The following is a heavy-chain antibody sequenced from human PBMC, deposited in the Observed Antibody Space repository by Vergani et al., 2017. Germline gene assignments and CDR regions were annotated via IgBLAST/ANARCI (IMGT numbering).Heavy chain of an antibody. D-gene: IGHD2-8*01. V-gene: IGHV1-69*01. CDR2: IIPIFGTA. Sequence: QVQLVQSGAEVKKPGSSVKVSCKASGGTFSSYAISWVRQAPGQGLEWMGGIIPIFGTANYAQKFQGRVTITADESTSTAYMELSSLRSEDTAVYYCARARQDDIVLMVYATSPHYDMDVWGKGTTVTVSS. J-gene: IGHJ6*03. CDR1: GGTFSSYA. CDR3: ARARQDDIVLMVYATSPHYDMDV.